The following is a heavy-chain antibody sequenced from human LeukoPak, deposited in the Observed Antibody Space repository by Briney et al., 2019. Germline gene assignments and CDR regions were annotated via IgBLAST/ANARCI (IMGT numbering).Heavy chain of an antibody. J-gene: IGHJ4*02. CDR1: GFTFSNYW. V-gene: IGHV3-7*03. CDR2: IKEDGSEK. Sequence: GGSLSLSCAASGFTFSNYWMSWVRQAPGKGLEWVANIKEDGSEKYYVDSVKGRFTISRDNARNSLYLQMNSQRAEDTAVYYCASGRQLGYWGQGTLVTVSS. D-gene: IGHD6-13*01. CDR3: ASGRQLGY.